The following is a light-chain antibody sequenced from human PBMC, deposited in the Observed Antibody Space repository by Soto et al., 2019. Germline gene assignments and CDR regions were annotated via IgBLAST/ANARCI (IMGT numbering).Light chain of an antibody. Sequence: EIVLTQSPATLSLSPGERATLSCRASQSVGSYLAWYQQKPGQAPTLLIFDASNRATGIPARFSGSGSGTDFTLTISSLEPEDFAVYYCQQRSSWLTFGGGTKVEI. V-gene: IGKV3-11*01. CDR3: QQRSSWLT. CDR2: DAS. CDR1: QSVGSY. J-gene: IGKJ4*01.